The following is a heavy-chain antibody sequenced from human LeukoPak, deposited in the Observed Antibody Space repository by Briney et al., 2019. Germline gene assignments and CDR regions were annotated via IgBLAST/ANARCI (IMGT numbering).Heavy chain of an antibody. Sequence: SETLSLTCTVSGYSISSYYWSWIRQPPGKGLEWIGYIYYSGSTNYSPSLKSRVTISGDTSKNQFSLKLSSVTAADTAVYYCARSRITIFGVVITYFDYWGQGTLVTVSS. CDR2: IYYSGST. J-gene: IGHJ4*02. CDR3: ARSRITIFGVVITYFDY. V-gene: IGHV4-59*08. CDR1: GYSISSYY. D-gene: IGHD3-3*01.